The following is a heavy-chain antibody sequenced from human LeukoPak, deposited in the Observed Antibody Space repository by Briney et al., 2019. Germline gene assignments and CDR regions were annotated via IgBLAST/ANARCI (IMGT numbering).Heavy chain of an antibody. CDR2: IFYSGST. CDR3: ARPSGYRYDAFDI. Sequence: SSETLSLTCTVSGGSISSSSSYWGWIRQPPGKGLEWIANIFYSGSTYYNPSLKSRVTMSVDTSKNQFSLMLSSVTAADTAVYYCARPSGYRYDAFDIWGQGTMVTVSS. V-gene: IGHV4-39*01. CDR1: GGSISSSSSY. D-gene: IGHD5-12*01. J-gene: IGHJ3*02.